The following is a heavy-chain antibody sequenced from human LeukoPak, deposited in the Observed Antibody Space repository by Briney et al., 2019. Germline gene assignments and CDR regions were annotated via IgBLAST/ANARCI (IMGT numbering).Heavy chain of an antibody. D-gene: IGHD6-19*01. Sequence: SETLSLTCTVSGGSICISSYYWGWIRQPPGKGLEWIGSIYYSGSTYYNPSLKSRVTISVDTSKNQFSLKLSSVTAADTAVYYCARPSNTKAGLDAFDIWGQGTMVTVSS. CDR1: GGSICISSYY. J-gene: IGHJ3*02. CDR3: ARPSNTKAGLDAFDI. V-gene: IGHV4-39*01. CDR2: IYYSGST.